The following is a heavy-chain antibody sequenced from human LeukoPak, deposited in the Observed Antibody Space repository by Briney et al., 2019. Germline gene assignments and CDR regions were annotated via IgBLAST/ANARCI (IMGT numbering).Heavy chain of an antibody. CDR3: AGDGYNSRRFFDY. CDR1: GYTFTGYY. D-gene: IGHD5-24*01. J-gene: IGHJ4*02. CDR2: INPNSGDT. Sequence: SVKVSCKASGYTFTGYYMHWVRQAPGQGLEWMGWINPNSGDTNYAQKFQGRVTMTRDTSISTAYMELSRLRSDDTAVYYCAGDGYNSRRFFDYWGQGTLVTVSS. V-gene: IGHV1-2*02.